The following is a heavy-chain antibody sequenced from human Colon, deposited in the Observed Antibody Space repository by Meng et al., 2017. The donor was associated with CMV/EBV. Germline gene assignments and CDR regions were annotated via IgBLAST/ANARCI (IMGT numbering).Heavy chain of an antibody. CDR1: GFTFGDYA. J-gene: IGHJ6*02. V-gene: IGHV3-49*04. CDR3: CRGEAYGMDV. Sequence: SCAASGFTFGDYALTWVRQAPGKGLEWVGFIRSNTYGGTTKYAASVKGRFTISRDDSKSIAYLQMSSLKTEDTAVYYCCRGEAYGMDVWGLGTTVTVSS. CDR2: IRSNTYGGTT.